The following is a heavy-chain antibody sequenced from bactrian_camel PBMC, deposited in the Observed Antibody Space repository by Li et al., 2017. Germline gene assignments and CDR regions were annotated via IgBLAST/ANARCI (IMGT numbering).Heavy chain of an antibody. CDR1: EWTYTRTY. V-gene: IGHV3S40*01. Sequence: VQLVESGGGSVEAGGSLTLSCTASEWTYTRTYLGWFRQGPGKEREGVAALFVGGGAPYYADSVKGRFTISRDNDKMIVYLQMNDLRPEDTAMYSCAVRTYDQSCGPLTTGENFVYWGQGTQVTV. J-gene: IGHJ4*01. CDR2: LFVGGGAP. D-gene: IGHD5*01. CDR3: AVRTYDQSCGPLTTGENFVY.